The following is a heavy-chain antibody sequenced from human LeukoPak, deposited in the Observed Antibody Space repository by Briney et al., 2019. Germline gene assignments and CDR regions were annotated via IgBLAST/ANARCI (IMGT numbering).Heavy chain of an antibody. CDR3: VKARMPHCGTDCLES. Sequence: GGSLRLSCEVFGFTFSTSAMSWVRQAPGKGLEWVSVIRGSGGGTYYADSVKGRFTISRDNSKNTVYLQMNSLRAEDTAVYYCVKARMPHCGTDCLESWGQGTLVTVSS. CDR2: IRGSGGGT. CDR1: GFTFSTSA. V-gene: IGHV3-23*01. J-gene: IGHJ4*02. D-gene: IGHD2-21*02.